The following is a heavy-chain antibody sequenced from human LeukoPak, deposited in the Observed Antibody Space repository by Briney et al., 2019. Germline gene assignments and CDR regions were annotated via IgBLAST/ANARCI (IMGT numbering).Heavy chain of an antibody. CDR2: ISVSGSTI. Sequence: GGSLRLSCAASGFTFSSYSMNWVRQAPEKGLEWVSYISVSGSTIYYADSVKGRFTISRDNAKNSLYLQMNSLRAEDTAVYYCARRYYYDSSGYYYWGQGTLVTVSS. CDR1: GFTFSSYS. D-gene: IGHD3-22*01. V-gene: IGHV3-48*01. CDR3: ARRYYYDSSGYYY. J-gene: IGHJ4*02.